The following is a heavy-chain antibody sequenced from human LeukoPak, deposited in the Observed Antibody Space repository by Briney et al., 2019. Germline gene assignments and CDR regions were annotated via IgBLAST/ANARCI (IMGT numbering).Heavy chain of an antibody. CDR3: ARDLILGPTYFDY. J-gene: IGHJ4*02. D-gene: IGHD1-26*01. CDR2: IYYSGST. V-gene: IGHV4-34*01. CDR1: GGSFSGYY. Sequence: SETLSLTCAVYGGSFSGYYWSWIRQPPWTGLEWIGSIYYSGSTYYNPSLKSRVTISEDTSKNHFSLKLSYVTAADTAVYYCARDLILGPTYFDYWGQGTLVTVSS.